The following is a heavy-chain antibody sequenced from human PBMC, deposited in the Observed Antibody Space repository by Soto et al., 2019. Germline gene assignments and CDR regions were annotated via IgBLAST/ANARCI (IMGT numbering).Heavy chain of an antibody. Sequence: SETLSLTCTVSGGSISSSSYYWGWIRQPPGKGLEWIGSIYYSGSTYYNPSLKSRVTISVDTSKNQFSLKLSSVTAADTAVYYCARHEEDDFYTVGWFDPWGQGTLVTVSS. V-gene: IGHV4-39*01. CDR3: ARHEEDDFYTVGWFDP. CDR2: IYYSGST. CDR1: GGSISSSSYY. D-gene: IGHD3-3*01. J-gene: IGHJ5*02.